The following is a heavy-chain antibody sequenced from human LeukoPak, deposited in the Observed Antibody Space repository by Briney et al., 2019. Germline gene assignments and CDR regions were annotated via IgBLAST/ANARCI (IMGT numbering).Heavy chain of an antibody. CDR2: IRYDGSNK. J-gene: IGHJ4*02. Sequence: GGSLRLSCTASGFTFSSYGMHWVRQAPGKGLEWVAFIRYDGSNKYYADSVKGRFTITRDNSKNTLYLQMNSLRAEDTAVYYCAVIPTDPPRFDYWGQGTLVTVSS. D-gene: IGHD3-16*02. CDR3: AVIPTDPPRFDY. V-gene: IGHV3-30*02. CDR1: GFTFSSYG.